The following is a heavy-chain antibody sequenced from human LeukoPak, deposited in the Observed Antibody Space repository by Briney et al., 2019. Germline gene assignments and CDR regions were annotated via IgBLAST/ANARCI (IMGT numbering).Heavy chain of an antibody. J-gene: IGHJ4*02. CDR3: ARMPKYCSGGSCLGFDY. CDR1: GGSISSYY. D-gene: IGHD2-15*01. V-gene: IGHV4-59*01. Sequence: SETLSLTCTVSGGSISSYYWSWIRQPPGRGLGWIGYIYYSGSTNYNASLKSRVTISVDTSKNQFSLKLSSVTAADTAVYYCARMPKYCSGGSCLGFDYWGLGTLVTVSS. CDR2: IYYSGST.